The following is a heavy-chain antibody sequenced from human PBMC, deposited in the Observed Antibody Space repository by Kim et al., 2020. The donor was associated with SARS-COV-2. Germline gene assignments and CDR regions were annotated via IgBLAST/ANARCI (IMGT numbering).Heavy chain of an antibody. D-gene: IGHD6-19*01. CDR2: IKSDGTTT. Sequence: GGSLRLSCAASGFTFSSHWMHWVRQAPGKGLVWVSRIKSDGTTTSYGDSVKGRFTISRDNAKNTLYLQMNRLRAEDTAVYYCVRRQFTSGWYYLDYCGHGTLVTLSS. V-gene: IGHV3-74*01. CDR1: GFTFSSHW. J-gene: IGHJ4*01. CDR3: VRRQFTSGWYYLDY.